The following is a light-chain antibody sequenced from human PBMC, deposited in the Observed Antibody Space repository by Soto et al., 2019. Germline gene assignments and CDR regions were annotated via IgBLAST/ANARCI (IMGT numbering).Light chain of an antibody. CDR1: QSIRSN. CDR2: GAS. CDR3: QHYNNWSPYT. J-gene: IGKJ2*01. V-gene: IGKV3-15*01. Sequence: EIVMTQSPATLSVSPGERVTLSCRASQSIRSNLAWYQQRPGQAPRLLIYGASTSATGIPARFSGSGSGTEFTLTISSLQSEDFAVYYCQHYNNWSPYTFGQGTKLDIK.